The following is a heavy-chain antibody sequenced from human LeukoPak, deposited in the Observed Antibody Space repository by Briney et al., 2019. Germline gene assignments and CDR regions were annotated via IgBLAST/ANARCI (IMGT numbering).Heavy chain of an antibody. CDR2: ISSSSSYT. CDR1: GFTFSDYY. Sequence: GGSLRLSCAASGFTFSDYYMSWVRQAPGKGLEWVSYISSSSSYTNYADSVKGRFTISRDNAKNSLYLQMNSLRAEDTAVYYCAKGYYYDSSGYYYYWGQGTLVTVSS. CDR3: AKGYYYDSSGYYYY. J-gene: IGHJ4*02. D-gene: IGHD3-22*01. V-gene: IGHV3-11*05.